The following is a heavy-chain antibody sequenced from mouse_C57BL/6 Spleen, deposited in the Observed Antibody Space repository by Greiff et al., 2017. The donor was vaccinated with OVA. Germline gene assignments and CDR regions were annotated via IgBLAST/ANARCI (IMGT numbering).Heavy chain of an antibody. Sequence: EVKVVESGGGLVKPGGSLKLSCAASGFTFSDYGMHWVRQAPEKGLEWVAYISSGSSTIYYADTVKGRFTISRDNAKNTLFLQMTSLRSEDTAMYYCARFYGYDYVDYWGQGTTLTVSS. CDR2: ISSGSSTI. J-gene: IGHJ2*01. CDR3: ARFYGYDYVDY. D-gene: IGHD2-2*01. CDR1: GFTFSDYG. V-gene: IGHV5-17*01.